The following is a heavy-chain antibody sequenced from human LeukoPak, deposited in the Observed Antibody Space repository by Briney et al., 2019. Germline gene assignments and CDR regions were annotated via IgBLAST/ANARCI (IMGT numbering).Heavy chain of an antibody. D-gene: IGHD1-1*01. CDR3: ARVNLAETTSLWFDP. CDR1: GYTFTSYG. CDR2: IGAYNGNT. V-gene: IGHV1-18*01. J-gene: IGHJ5*02. Sequence: ASVKVSCKASGYTFTSYGISWVRQAPGQGLEWMGWIGAYNGNTNYAQKLQGRVTMTTDTSTSTAYMELRSLRSDDTAVYYCARVNLAETTSLWFDPWGQGTLVTVSS.